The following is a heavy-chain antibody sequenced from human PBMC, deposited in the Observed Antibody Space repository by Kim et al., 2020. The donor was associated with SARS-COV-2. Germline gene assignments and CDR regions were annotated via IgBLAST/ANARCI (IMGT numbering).Heavy chain of an antibody. V-gene: IGHV3-48*03. J-gene: IGHJ4*02. Sequence: IYYADSVKGRFTISRDNAKNSLYLQMNSLRAEDTAVYYCARGSTTVTFDHWGQGTLVTVSS. CDR3: ARGSTTVTFDH. CDR2: I. D-gene: IGHD4-17*01.